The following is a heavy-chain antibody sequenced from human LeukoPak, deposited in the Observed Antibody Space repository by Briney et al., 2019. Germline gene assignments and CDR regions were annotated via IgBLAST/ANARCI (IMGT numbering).Heavy chain of an antibody. Sequence: ASVKVSCKASGYTFTNYEFNWVRQATGHRPEWMGWMSPNSGDTGYAQKFQDRVTMTRNTSISTAYMELSSLRSDDTAVYYCARGPPNWGYDYWGPGTLVTVSS. J-gene: IGHJ4*02. V-gene: IGHV1-8*01. CDR3: ARGPPNWGYDY. CDR2: MSPNSGDT. D-gene: IGHD7-27*01. CDR1: GYTFTNYE.